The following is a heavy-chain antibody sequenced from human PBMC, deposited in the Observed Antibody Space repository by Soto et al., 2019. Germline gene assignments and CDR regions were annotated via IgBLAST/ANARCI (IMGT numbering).Heavy chain of an antibody. CDR2: VYYGGST. CDR3: AGGDYYHSSGYYFYYYTMDV. D-gene: IGHD3-22*01. Sequence: SETLSLSCTVSGGSISSSSYYWGWIRQPPGKGLEWIGNVYYGGSTYYNPSLKSRVTISVETSKSQFSLKLSSVTATDTAVYYCAGGDYYHSSGYYFYYYTMDVWGQGTTVTVSS. V-gene: IGHV4-39*01. CDR1: GGSISSSSYY. J-gene: IGHJ6*02.